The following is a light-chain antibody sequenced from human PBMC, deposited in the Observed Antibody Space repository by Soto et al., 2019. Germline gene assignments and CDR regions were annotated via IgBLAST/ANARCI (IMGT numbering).Light chain of an antibody. Sequence: DLQMTQSPTSLSASVGDRVTITCRASQGIRNYVAWYQQIPGKAPELLIYAASTLQSGVPSRFSGSGSGTDFTLTSNGQQHEDGATYSCQKYSSVPVFGPGTKVEIK. CDR3: QKYSSVPV. V-gene: IGKV1-27*01. CDR2: AAS. J-gene: IGKJ3*01. CDR1: QGIRNY.